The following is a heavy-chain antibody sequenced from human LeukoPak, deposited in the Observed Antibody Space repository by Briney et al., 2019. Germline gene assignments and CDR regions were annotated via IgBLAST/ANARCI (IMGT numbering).Heavy chain of an antibody. D-gene: IGHD1-26*01. CDR1: GFTFDNYR. J-gene: IGHJ4*02. V-gene: IGHV3-23*01. CDR2: VNADGGNT. Sequence: PGGSLRLSCAASGFTFDNYRMSWVRQAPGEGLEWVSTVNADGGNTYYADSVKGRFTISRDNSKSTLILQMNSLRVEDTALYYCTKRVKYGGTWDHFADWGQGTLVTVPS. CDR3: TKRVKYGGTWDHFAD.